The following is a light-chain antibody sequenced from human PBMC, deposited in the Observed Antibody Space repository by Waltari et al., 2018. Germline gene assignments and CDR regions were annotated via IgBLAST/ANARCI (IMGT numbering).Light chain of an antibody. Sequence: DIQMTQSPSTLSASVGDRVTITCRASQSISSWLAWYQQKPGKAPKLLIYKASILESGVPARFSGSGSGTEFTLTISSLQPDDFATYYCQQYNSFGQGTKLEIK. CDR2: KAS. J-gene: IGKJ2*01. V-gene: IGKV1-5*03. CDR1: QSISSW. CDR3: QQYNS.